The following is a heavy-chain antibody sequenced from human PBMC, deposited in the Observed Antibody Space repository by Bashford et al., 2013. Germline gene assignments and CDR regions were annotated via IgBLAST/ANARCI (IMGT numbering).Heavy chain of an antibody. V-gene: IGHV5-51*01. CDR2: IYPGDSDT. J-gene: IGHJ3*02. D-gene: IGHD1-26*01. CDR3: ARGWELLDTIDAFDI. Sequence: WVRQMPGKGLEWMGIIYPGDSDTRYSPSCQGQVTISADKSISTAYLQWSSLKASDTAMYYCARGWELLDTIDAFDIWGQGTMVTVSS.